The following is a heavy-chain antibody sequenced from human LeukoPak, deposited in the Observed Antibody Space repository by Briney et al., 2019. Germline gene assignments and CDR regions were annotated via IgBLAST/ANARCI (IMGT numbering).Heavy chain of an antibody. Sequence: GGSLRLSCEASGFTFSTSWMYWVRQAPGKGLEWVSRINGDGSDPSYADFVKGRFTISRDNAKSTLYLEMKNLGAEDTAVYYCARDGSPQLVRGVIKRADYWGQGTLVTVSS. V-gene: IGHV3-74*01. D-gene: IGHD3-10*01. J-gene: IGHJ4*02. CDR1: GFTFSTSW. CDR2: INGDGSDP. CDR3: ARDGSPQLVRGVIKRADY.